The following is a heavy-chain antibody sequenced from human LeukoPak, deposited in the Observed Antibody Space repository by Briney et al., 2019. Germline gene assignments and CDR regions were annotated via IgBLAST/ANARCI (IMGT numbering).Heavy chain of an antibody. CDR2: ISNDGSKK. CDR3: AKDRYSYAFEYSDS. V-gene: IGHV3-30*18. CDR1: GFTYSSYG. D-gene: IGHD5-18*01. J-gene: IGHJ4*02. Sequence: GGSLRLSCAASGFTYSSYGMHWVRQAPGKGLDWVAVISNDGSKKYYADSVKGRFTISRDNSKNTLSLQVSSLRTEDTAVYYCAKDRYSYAFEYSDSWGQGTLVTVSS.